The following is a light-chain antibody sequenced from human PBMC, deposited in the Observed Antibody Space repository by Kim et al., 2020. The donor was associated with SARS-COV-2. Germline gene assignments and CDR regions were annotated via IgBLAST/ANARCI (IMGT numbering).Light chain of an antibody. V-gene: IGKV3-20*01. CDR3: QHYVTSPFT. CDR2: GAS. J-gene: IGKJ5*01. Sequence: ELVLTQSPGTLSLSPGERVTLSCRASQTISNNYLAWYQQKHGQAPRLLIYGASYRATGVPDRFSGSGSGTDFTLTVSRLEPEDFAVYYCQHYVTSPFTFGQGTRLEIK. CDR1: QTISNNY.